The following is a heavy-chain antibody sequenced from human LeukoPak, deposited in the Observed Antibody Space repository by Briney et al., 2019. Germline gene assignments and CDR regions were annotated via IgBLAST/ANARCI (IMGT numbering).Heavy chain of an antibody. V-gene: IGHV3-74*01. CDR1: GFTLSTYW. D-gene: IGHD3-10*01. CDR3: VRASRTPYYSDSGLWFYFDN. CDR2: INSDGSSI. J-gene: IGHJ4*02. Sequence: GGSLRLSCTTSGFTLSTYWMHWVRQAPGKGLVWISRINSDGSSISYADSVKGRFTISRDNAENTLYLQMNSLRAEDTAVYYCVRASRTPYYSDSGLWFYFDNWGQGTLVTVSS.